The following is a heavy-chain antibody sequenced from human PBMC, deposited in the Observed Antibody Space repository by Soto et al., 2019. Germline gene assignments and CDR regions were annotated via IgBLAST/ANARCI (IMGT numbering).Heavy chain of an antibody. J-gene: IGHJ4*02. Sequence: GGSLRLSCAASGFTFSSYAMSWVRQAPGKGLEWVSAISGSGGSTYYADSVKGRFTTSRDNSKNTLYLQMNSLRAEDTAVYYCAKASGYYGSGSYYKSEYYFDYWGQGTLVTVSS. V-gene: IGHV3-23*01. D-gene: IGHD3-10*01. CDR1: GFTFSSYA. CDR2: ISGSGGST. CDR3: AKASGYYGSGSYYKSEYYFDY.